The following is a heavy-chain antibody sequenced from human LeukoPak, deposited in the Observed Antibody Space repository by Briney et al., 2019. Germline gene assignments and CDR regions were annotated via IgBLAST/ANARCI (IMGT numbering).Heavy chain of an antibody. D-gene: IGHD3-22*01. CDR2: FDPEDGET. CDR1: GYTLTELS. V-gene: IGHV1-24*01. CDR3: AASFRYYYDSSGYYSPNPFDY. Sequence: ASVKVSCKVSGYTLTELSMHWVRQAPGKGLEWMGGFDPEDGETIYAQKFRGRVTMTEDTSTDTAYMELSSLRSEDTAVYYCAASFRYYYDSSGYYSPNPFDYWGQGTLVTVSS. J-gene: IGHJ4*02.